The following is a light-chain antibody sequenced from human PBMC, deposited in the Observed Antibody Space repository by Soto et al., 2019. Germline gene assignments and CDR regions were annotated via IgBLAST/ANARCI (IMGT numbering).Light chain of an antibody. CDR2: EVS. Sequence: QSVLTQPASVSGSPGQSITISCTGTSSDVGGYNSASWYQQHPGKAPKLMIYEVSNRPSGVSNRFSGSKSGNTASLTISGLQAEDEADYYCCSYAGSSTCVFGTGTKVTGL. V-gene: IGLV2-23*02. CDR1: SSDVGGYNS. CDR3: CSYAGSSTCV. J-gene: IGLJ1*01.